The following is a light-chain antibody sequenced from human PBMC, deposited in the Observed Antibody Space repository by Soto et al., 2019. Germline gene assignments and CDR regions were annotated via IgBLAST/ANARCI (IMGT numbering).Light chain of an antibody. Sequence: EIVMTQSPATLSVSPGERATPFCRASQSVSSNLAWYQQKPGQAPRLLIYGASTRATGIPARFSGSGSGTEFTLTISSLQSEDFAVYYCQQYNNWPLYTFGQGTKLEIK. CDR2: GAS. CDR3: QQYNNWPLYT. CDR1: QSVSSN. J-gene: IGKJ2*01. V-gene: IGKV3-15*01.